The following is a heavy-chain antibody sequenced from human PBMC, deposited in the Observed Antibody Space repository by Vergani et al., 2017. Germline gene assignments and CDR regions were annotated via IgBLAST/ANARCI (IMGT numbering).Heavy chain of an antibody. D-gene: IGHD1-1*01. Sequence: EVELVQSGPEMRKPGESLKISCKGSEYSFGNYWIGWVRQMPGKGLEWMGIIYPADSDTRYSPSFQGQVTISDDKYISTAFLQWDSLKASDTALYYCAIHTTYTDSWGQGTLVTVSS. CDR1: EYSFGNYW. J-gene: IGHJ4*02. V-gene: IGHV5-51*01. CDR2: IYPADSDT. CDR3: AIHTTYTDS.